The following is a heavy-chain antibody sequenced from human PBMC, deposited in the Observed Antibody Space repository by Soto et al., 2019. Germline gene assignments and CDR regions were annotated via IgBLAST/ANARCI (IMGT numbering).Heavy chain of an antibody. D-gene: IGHD2-2*01. V-gene: IGHV3-23*01. CDR2: IVGSGMT. J-gene: IGHJ5*02. Sequence: EVQLLESGGGLVQPGGSLRLSCAAFGFSSSSYAMTWVRLAPGKGLEWVSTIVGSGMTFYGDSAKGRFTISRDDSKNTIYLQMSSLRVEDTAVYHCARHRDCSASSCPTGHWFDPWGQGTLVTVSS. CDR1: GFSSSSYA. CDR3: ARHRDCSASSCPTGHWFDP.